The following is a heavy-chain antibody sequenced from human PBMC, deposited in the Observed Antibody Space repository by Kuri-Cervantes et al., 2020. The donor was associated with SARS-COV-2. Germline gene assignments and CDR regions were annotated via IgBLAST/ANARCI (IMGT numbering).Heavy chain of an antibody. D-gene: IGHD2-2*01. J-gene: IGHJ6*04. Sequence: GGSLRLSCAASGFTFSSYGMHWVRQAPGKGLEWVAVISYDGSNKYYADSVKGRFTISRDNSKNTLYLQMNSLRAEDTAVYYCAKVVPAAIGGDGMDVWGKGTTVTVSS. CDR3: AKVVPAAIGGDGMDV. CDR1: GFTFSSYG. CDR2: ISYDGSNK. V-gene: IGHV3-30*18.